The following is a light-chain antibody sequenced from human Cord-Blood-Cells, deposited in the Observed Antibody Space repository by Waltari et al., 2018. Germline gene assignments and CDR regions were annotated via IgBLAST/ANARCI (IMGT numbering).Light chain of an antibody. CDR2: GAS. Sequence: EIVLTQSPGTLSLSPGKRATLSCRASQSVSSSYLAWYQQKPGQAPRLRIYGASSRATGIPDRFSGSGSGTDFTLTISRLEPEDFAVYYCQQYGSSPPLTFGGGTKVEIK. CDR3: QQYGSSPPLT. CDR1: QSVSSSY. V-gene: IGKV3-20*01. J-gene: IGKJ4*01.